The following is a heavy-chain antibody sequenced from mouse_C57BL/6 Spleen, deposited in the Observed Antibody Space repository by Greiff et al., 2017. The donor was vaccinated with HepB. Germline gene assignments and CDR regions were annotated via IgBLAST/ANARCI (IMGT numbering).Heavy chain of an antibody. D-gene: IGHD1-1*01. CDR1: GYTFTDYE. CDR2: IDPETGGT. CDR3: TRGGGSSSNFDY. Sequence: VNLVESGAELVRPGASVTLSCKASGYTFTDYEMHWVKQTPVHGLEWIGAIDPETGGTAYNQKFKGKAILTADKSSSTAYMELRSLTSEDSAVYYCTRGGGSSSNFDYWGEGTTLTVSS. J-gene: IGHJ2*01. V-gene: IGHV1-15*01.